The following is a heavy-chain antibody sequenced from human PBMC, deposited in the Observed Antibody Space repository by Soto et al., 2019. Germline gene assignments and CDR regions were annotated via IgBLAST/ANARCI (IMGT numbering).Heavy chain of an antibody. CDR3: AREAVAVAGTDCAFDI. V-gene: IGHV3-33*01. CDR1: GFTFSSYA. D-gene: IGHD6-19*01. J-gene: IGHJ3*02. Sequence: PWGSLRLACSASGFTFSSYAMHWVRQAPGKGLEWVAVIWYDGSNKYYADSVKGRFTISRDNSKNTLYLQMNSLRAEDTAVYYCAREAVAVAGTDCAFDIWGQGTMVTVSS. CDR2: IWYDGSNK.